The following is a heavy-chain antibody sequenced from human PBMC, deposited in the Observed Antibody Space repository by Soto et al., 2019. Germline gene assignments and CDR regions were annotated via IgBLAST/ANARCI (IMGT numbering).Heavy chain of an antibody. V-gene: IGHV3-74*01. CDR2: ISGDGTTT. CDR3: AIQDCTNDVCLEAAVTVGGALEY. Sequence: EVQLVESGGGLVQPGEALRLACAASGFSIRKYWMHWVRQAPGKGPVWVSYISGDGTTTDYAGSVKGRFTISRDNAKNTLFLQMHSLRVEDTAIYFCAIQDCTNDVCLEAAVTVGGALEYWGRGAQVTVSS. D-gene: IGHD2-8*01. CDR1: GFSIRKYW. J-gene: IGHJ4*02.